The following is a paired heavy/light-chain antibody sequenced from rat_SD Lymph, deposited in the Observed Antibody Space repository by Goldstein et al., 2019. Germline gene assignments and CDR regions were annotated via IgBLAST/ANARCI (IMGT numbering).Light chain of an antibody. V-gene: IGKV12S34*01. J-gene: IGKJ2-2*01. CDR1: EDIYSN. CDR2: DAN. Sequence: DIQMTQSPASLSASLGETVTIECRASEDIYSNLAWYQQKPGNSPQLLIYDANSLADGVPSRFSGSGSGTQYSLKINSLQSEDVASYFCQQYNNYPDTFGAGTKLELK. CDR3: QQYNNYPDT.
Heavy chain of an antibody. V-gene: IGHV5-34*01. Sequence: EVQLVESGGGLVQPGRSLKLSCLASGFTFSNYGMNWIRQAPGKGLEWVASISSSSSYIYYADTVKGRFTISRDNAKNTLYLQMTSLRSEDTALYYCARHPFYYYDGYYPHWFAYWGQGTLVTVSS. D-gene: IGHD1-12*03. CDR3: ARHPFYYYDGYYPHWFAY. CDR2: ISSSSSYI. J-gene: IGHJ3*01. CDR1: GFTFSNYG.